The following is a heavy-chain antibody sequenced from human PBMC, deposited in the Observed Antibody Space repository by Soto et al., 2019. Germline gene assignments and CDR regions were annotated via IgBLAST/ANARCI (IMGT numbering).Heavy chain of an antibody. CDR3: ARDRDYYGSGSYYYYYGMDV. CDR2: IYHSGRT. V-gene: IGHV4-30-4*01. CDR1: GGSISSGVYY. Sequence: SETLSLTCTVSGGSISSGVYYWSWIRQPPGKGLEWLGYIYHSGRTNYNPSLKSRVTISVDTSKNQFSLKLSSVTAADTAVYYCARDRDYYGSGSYYYYYGMDVWGQGTTVTVSS. J-gene: IGHJ6*02. D-gene: IGHD3-10*01.